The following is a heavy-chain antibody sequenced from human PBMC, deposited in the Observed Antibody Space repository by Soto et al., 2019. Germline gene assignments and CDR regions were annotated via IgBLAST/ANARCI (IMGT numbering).Heavy chain of an antibody. Sequence: ASDKVSCKASGYTFTSYAIHCVRQAPGQRLEWMGWINAGNSKTKYSQKFQCRVSMTTNTSTTTAYMELRSLRSDDTAVYYWARVVPGAEAWFGPWGQGTLVTVSS. CDR1: GYTFTSYA. J-gene: IGHJ5*02. CDR3: ARVVPGAEAWFGP. V-gene: IGHV1-3*01. D-gene: IGHD2-2*01. CDR2: INAGNSKT.